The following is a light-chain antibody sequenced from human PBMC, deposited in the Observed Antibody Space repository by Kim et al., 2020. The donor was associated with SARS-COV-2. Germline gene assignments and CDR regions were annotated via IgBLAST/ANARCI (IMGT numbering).Light chain of an antibody. Sequence: SPGEGSPLSCGDSQGCRHRFAGYPHTRGQPPRLLIYYGAIRAPGIPDRFSGSGSGTHFTLTIGSLESEDFAVYYCQPHTQWPPAPSFGGGTKLEI. CDR3: QPHTQWPPAPS. CDR1: QGCRHR. V-gene: IGKV3-11*01. J-gene: IGKJ4*01. CDR2: YGA.